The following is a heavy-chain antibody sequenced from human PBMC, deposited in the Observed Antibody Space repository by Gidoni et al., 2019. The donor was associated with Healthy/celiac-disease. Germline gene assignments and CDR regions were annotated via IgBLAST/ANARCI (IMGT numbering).Heavy chain of an antibody. V-gene: IGHV3-33*01. CDR3: AREPPQEQLGPYYYYYGMDV. D-gene: IGHD6-13*01. J-gene: IGHJ6*02. CDR1: GFTFRSYG. Sequence: QVQLVESGGGVVQPGRSLRLSCAASGFTFRSYGMHWVRQAPGKGLEWVAVIWYDGSNKYYADSVKGRFTISRDNSKNTLYLQMNSLRAEDTAVYYCAREPPQEQLGPYYYYYGMDVWGQGTTVTVSS. CDR2: IWYDGSNK.